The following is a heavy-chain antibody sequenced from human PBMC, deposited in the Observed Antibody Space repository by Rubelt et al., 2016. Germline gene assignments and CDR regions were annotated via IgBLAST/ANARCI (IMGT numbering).Heavy chain of an antibody. V-gene: IGHV2-5*01. D-gene: IGHD1-26*01. J-gene: IGHJ5*02. CDR1: GSSLSTSGVG. CDR3: AHGEWELFVGWWFDP. CDR2: IYWNDDK. Sequence: QITLKESGPTLVKPTQTLTLTCTFSGSSLSTSGVGVGWIRQPPGKALEWLALIYWNDDKRYSPSLKSKLTIIKDTSKNQVVRRMTNMDPTDTATYYCAHGEWELFVGWWFDPWGQGTLVTVPP.